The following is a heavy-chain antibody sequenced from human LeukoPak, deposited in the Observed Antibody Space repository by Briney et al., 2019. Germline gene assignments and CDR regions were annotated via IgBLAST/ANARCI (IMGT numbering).Heavy chain of an antibody. V-gene: IGHV4-39*01. CDR1: GGSISSNY. CDR3: ARQISDYYYYYIDL. CDR2: IYYSGTT. Sequence: SETLSLTCTVSGGSISSNYWGWLRQTPGKGLEWIGTIYYSGTTYYNPSLESRATISEDTSKNQFSLTLRTVTAADTAVYYCARQISDYYYYYIDLWGKGTTVTVSS. J-gene: IGHJ6*03. D-gene: IGHD3-10*01.